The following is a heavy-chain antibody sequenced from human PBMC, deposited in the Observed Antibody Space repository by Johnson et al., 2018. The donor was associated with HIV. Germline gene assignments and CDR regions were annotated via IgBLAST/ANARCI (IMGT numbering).Heavy chain of an antibody. CDR2: ISGGGGST. J-gene: IGHJ3*02. CDR3: AKTYSEGEVRDAFDI. V-gene: IGHV3-23*04. Sequence: VQLVESGGGLVQPGGSLRLSCAVSGFTFSTYAMSWVRQAPGKGLEWVSGISGGGGSTYCADSVKGRFTSSRDNSKNTLYLQMNSLRAEDTAVYYCAKTYSEGEVRDAFDIWGQGTRVTVSS. D-gene: IGHD2-21*01. CDR1: GFTFSTYA.